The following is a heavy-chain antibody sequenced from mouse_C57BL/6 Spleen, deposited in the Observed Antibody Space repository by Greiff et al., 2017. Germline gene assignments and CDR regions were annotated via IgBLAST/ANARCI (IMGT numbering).Heavy chain of an antibody. V-gene: IGHV1-82*01. CDR2: IYPGDGDT. CDR1: GYAFSSSW. Sequence: QVQLKESGPELVKPGASVKISCKASGYAFSSSWMNWVKQRPGKGLEWIGRIYPGDGDTNYNGKFNGKATLTADKSSSTAYMQLSSLTSEDSAVYFCAREGVRLFDYWGQGTTLTVSS. J-gene: IGHJ2*01. D-gene: IGHD5-1*01. CDR3: AREGVRLFDY.